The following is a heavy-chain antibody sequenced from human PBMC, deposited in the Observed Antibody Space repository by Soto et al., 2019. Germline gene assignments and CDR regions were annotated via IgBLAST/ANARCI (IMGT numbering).Heavy chain of an antibody. V-gene: IGHV3-73*01. CDR3: TRLDYGSGMDIDY. CDR2: IRSKTDNFAT. Sequence: GGSLRLSCAASGFTFSASAMHWVRQASGKGLEWVGRIRSKTDNFATAYAESVKGRFTISRDDSKSTAYLQMNSLKTEDTAVYYCTRLDYGSGMDIDYWGQGTQVTVSS. J-gene: IGHJ4*02. D-gene: IGHD3-10*01. CDR1: GFTFSASA.